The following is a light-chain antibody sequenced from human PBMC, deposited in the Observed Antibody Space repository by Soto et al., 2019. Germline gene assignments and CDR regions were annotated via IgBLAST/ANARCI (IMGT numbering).Light chain of an antibody. V-gene: IGLV1-51*01. CDR1: SSNIGNTY. J-gene: IGLJ2*01. CDR2: DNN. CDR3: GTWDSNLSVGL. Sequence: QSVLTQPPSVSAAPGQTVTISCSGISSNIGNTYVSWFQQLPGTAPKLLIYDNNKRPSGIPDRFSGSKSGTSATLGITGLQTGDEADYYCGTWDSNLSVGLFGGGTKLTVL.